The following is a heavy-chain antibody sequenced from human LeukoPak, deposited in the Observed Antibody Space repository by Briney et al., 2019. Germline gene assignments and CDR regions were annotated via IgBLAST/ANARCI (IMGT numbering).Heavy chain of an antibody. D-gene: IGHD6-13*01. CDR3: ARVEGSSWYY. V-gene: IGHV4-39*07. CDR1: GGSISSSSYY. Sequence: SETLSLTCTVSGGSISSSSYYWGWIRQPPGKGLEWIGSIYYSGSTYYNPSLKSRVTISVDTSKNQFSLKLSSVTAADTAVYYCARVEGSSWYYWGQGTLVTVSS. J-gene: IGHJ4*02. CDR2: IYYSGST.